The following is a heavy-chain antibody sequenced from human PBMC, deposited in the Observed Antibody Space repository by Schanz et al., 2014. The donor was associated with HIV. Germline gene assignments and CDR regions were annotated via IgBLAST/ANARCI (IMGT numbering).Heavy chain of an antibody. D-gene: IGHD6-6*01. V-gene: IGHV1-18*01. J-gene: IGHJ6*02. CDR2: ISTYNGNT. Sequence: QVQLVLSGAEVKRPGASVKVSCKASGYTFTSYGITWVRQAPGQGLEWMGWISTYNGNTIYAQKFQGRVTMTTDTSPSAAHVELRSPRSDGTAVYSCARSPRIIEFGSPQGLDVGGQGTTVTVSS. CDR1: GYTFTSYG. CDR3: ARSPRIIEFGSPQGLDV.